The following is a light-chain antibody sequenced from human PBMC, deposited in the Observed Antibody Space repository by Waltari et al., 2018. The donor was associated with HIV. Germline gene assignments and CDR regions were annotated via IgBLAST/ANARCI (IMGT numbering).Light chain of an antibody. V-gene: IGLV1-51*01. CDR1: SSNIVNNY. CDR3: GTWDSSLSAVV. Sequence: QSVLTQPPSVSAAPGQQVTISCSGSSSNIVNNYVSWDQQPPGTAPKLLIYDNNERPSWIPDRVAGSKAGTSATLGITGLQTGDEADYYCGTWDSSLSAVVFGGGSKLTVL. CDR2: DNN. J-gene: IGLJ2*01.